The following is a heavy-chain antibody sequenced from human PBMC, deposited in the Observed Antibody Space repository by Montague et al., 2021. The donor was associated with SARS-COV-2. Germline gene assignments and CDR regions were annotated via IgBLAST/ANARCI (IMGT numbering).Heavy chain of an antibody. D-gene: IGHD6-19*01. CDR2: IYYSGST. CDR1: GDSISSGGYY. V-gene: IGHV4-31*03. J-gene: IGHJ4*02. CDR3: ACYVDSSCWLNRRGSGTFDC. Sequence: TLSLTCTVSGDSISSGGYYWSWLRQHPGKGLEWIGYIYYSGSTYYNPSLKSRVTISVDTSKNQFSLKLSSVTAADTAVYYCACYVDSSCWLNRRGSGTFDCWGQGTLVTVSS.